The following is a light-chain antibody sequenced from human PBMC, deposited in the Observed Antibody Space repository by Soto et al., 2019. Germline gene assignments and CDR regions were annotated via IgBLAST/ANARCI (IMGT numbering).Light chain of an antibody. CDR1: QDIRNF. J-gene: IGKJ3*01. Sequence: DIQMTQSPTSQSASVGDRVTITCRASQDIRNFVAWYQQKPGKAPKLLIYAASTLQSGVPSRFSGSGSGTEFTLTINSLQPEDVATYSCQKYSSVPVFGPGTKVEIK. CDR2: AAS. V-gene: IGKV1-27*01. CDR3: QKYSSVPV.